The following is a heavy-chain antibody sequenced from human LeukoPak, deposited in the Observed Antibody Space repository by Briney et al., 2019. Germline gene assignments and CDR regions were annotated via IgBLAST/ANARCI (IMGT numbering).Heavy chain of an antibody. D-gene: IGHD3-3*01. Sequence: SETLSLTCTVSGGSISSSSYYWGWIRQPPGKGLEWIGSINYSGNTYYNPSLKSRVTISVNTSKNQFSLKLSSVTAADTAVYYCARQGYDFWSGYSYYFDYWGQGTLVTVSS. CDR3: ARQGYDFWSGYSYYFDY. V-gene: IGHV4-39*01. CDR2: INYSGNT. CDR1: GGSISSSSYY. J-gene: IGHJ4*02.